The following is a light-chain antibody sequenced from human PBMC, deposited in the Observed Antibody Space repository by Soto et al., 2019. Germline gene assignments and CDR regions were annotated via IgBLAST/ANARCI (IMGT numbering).Light chain of an antibody. V-gene: IGKV3-20*01. CDR2: GAS. CDR1: QSVSSSY. J-gene: IGKJ1*01. Sequence: DIVLTQSPGTLSLSPGERATLSCRASQSVSSSYLAWYQQKPGQGPRLLIYGASSRATGIPDRFSGSGSGTDFTLTISRLEPEDFAVYYCQQYGSSPRTFGQGTKV. CDR3: QQYGSSPRT.